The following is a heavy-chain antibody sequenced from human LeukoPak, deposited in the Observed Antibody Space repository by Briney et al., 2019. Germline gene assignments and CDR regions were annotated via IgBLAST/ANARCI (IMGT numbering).Heavy chain of an antibody. CDR1: GGSISSYY. D-gene: IGHD3-10*01. V-gene: IGHV4-59*01. CDR3: ARELDYYGSGSYGY. J-gene: IGHJ4*02. Sequence: ETLSLTCTVSGGSISSYYWSWIRQPPGKGLEWIGYIYYSGSTNYNPSLKSRVTISVDTSKNQFSLKLSSVTAADTAVYYCARELDYYGSGSYGYWGQGTLVTVSS. CDR2: IYYSGST.